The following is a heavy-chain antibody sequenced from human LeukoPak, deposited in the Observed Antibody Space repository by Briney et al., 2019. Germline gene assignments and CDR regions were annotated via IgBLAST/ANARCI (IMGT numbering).Heavy chain of an antibody. Sequence: ASVKDSCRSSGYNFIDYYMHWVRQAPGQTVEWMGWINPNTGGTTYAQKSQGRVSMTRDSSISTAYMELSRLRSDDTAVYYCARGPYHYYGSGSPQDDAFDSWGQGTMVTVSS. CDR2: INPNTGGT. J-gene: IGHJ3*02. CDR1: GYNFIDYY. D-gene: IGHD3-10*01. V-gene: IGHV1-2*02. CDR3: ARGPYHYYGSGSPQDDAFDS.